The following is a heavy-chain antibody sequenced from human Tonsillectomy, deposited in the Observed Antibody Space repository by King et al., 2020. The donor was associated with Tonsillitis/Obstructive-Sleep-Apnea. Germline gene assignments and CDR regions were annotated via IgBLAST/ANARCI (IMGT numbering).Heavy chain of an antibody. Sequence: QLQESGPGLVKPSETLALTCTVSGGSISSYYWCWILQPPGKRLEWIGYVYYSGSTNYNPSLRSGVTMSVDTPKNQFSRKLSSLTAADTAVYFYARFHFWSGSNWFDPWGQGTLVTVSS. J-gene: IGHJ5*02. D-gene: IGHD3-3*02. CDR1: GGSISSYY. V-gene: IGHV4-59*01. CDR3: ARFHFWSGSNWFDP. CDR2: VYYSGST.